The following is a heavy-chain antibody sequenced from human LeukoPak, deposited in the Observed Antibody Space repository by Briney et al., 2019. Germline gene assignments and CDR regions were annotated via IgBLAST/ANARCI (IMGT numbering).Heavy chain of an antibody. Sequence: ASVKVSCKASGYTFTSYAIHWVRQAPGQRLEWMGWINAGNGNTKYSQKFQGRVTVTRDTSTSTVHMELSGLRSEDTAVYYCARDQEAFDYWGQGTLVTVSS. V-gene: IGHV1-3*01. CDR3: ARDQEAFDY. CDR2: INAGNGNT. CDR1: GYTFTSYA. J-gene: IGHJ4*02.